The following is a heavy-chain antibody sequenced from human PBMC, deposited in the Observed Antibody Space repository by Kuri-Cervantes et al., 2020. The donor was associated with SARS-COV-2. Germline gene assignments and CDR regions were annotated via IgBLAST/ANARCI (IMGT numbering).Heavy chain of an antibody. CDR2: ISAYNGNT. CDR3: ARERGSWYVPLRTYYYYYMDV. J-gene: IGHJ6*03. Sequence: ASVKVSCKASGYTFTSYGISWVRQAPGQGLEWMGWISAYNGNTNYAQKLQGRVTMTTGTSTSTAYMELRSLRSDDTAVYYCARERGSWYVPLRTYYYYYMDVWGKGTTVTVSS. V-gene: IGHV1-18*01. D-gene: IGHD6-13*01. CDR1: GYTFTSYG.